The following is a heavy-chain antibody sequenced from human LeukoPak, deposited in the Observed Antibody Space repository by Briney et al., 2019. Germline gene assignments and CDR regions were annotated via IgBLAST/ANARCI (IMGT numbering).Heavy chain of an antibody. CDR3: ARHVRGDYRNLDS. D-gene: IGHD4-17*01. CDR2: IYPGDSDT. V-gene: IGHV5-51*01. CDR1: GNTFTNYW. J-gene: IGHJ4*02. Sequence: GESLKISCKGSGNTFTNYWIGWVRQLPGKGLEWMGIIYPGDSDTRYSPSFQGQVTISADKSINTAYLQWSSLKASDTAMYYCARHVRGDYRNLDSWGQGTLVTVSS.